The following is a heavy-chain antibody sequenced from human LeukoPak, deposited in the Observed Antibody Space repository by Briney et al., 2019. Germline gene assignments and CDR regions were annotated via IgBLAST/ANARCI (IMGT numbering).Heavy chain of an antibody. Sequence: GASVKVSCTASGFTFTNYGISWVRQAPGQGLEWMGWISTYNGDTDYAQKLQGRVTMTADTSTSTAYMELRSLRSDDTAVYYCARDPGQYYDILTGYYTPYYFDYWGQGTLVTVSS. CDR3: ARDPGQYYDILTGYYTPYYFDY. CDR2: ISTYNGDT. J-gene: IGHJ4*02. CDR1: GFTFTNYG. D-gene: IGHD3-9*01. V-gene: IGHV1-18*01.